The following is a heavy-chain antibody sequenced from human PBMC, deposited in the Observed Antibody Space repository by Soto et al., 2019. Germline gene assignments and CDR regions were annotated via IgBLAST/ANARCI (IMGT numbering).Heavy chain of an antibody. CDR3: ARQGFGPLHGLVDA. J-gene: IGHJ6*02. Sequence: SETLSLSCTVSGGSFTRCSWGLFRQPPGKEMEWIGYVHHSWGSAYNPSLQSRVAISLDTSKSQFSLKLTSVTATDTAFYYCARQGFGPLHGLVDAWGQGTTVT. V-gene: IGHV4-59*08. D-gene: IGHD3-10*01. CDR2: VHHSWGS. CDR1: GGSFTRCS.